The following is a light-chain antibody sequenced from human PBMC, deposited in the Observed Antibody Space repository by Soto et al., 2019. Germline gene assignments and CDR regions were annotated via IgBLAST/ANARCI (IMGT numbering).Light chain of an antibody. CDR1: SSNIGAGYD. J-gene: IGLJ2*01. V-gene: IGLV1-40*01. Sequence: QSVLTQPPSVSGAPGQRVTISCTGSSSNIGAGYDVHWYQQIPGTAPKVLIHDNTNRPSGVPDRFSGSKSGTSASLAITGLQAEDEADYYCQSYDSSLSGVVFGGGTKVTVL. CDR2: DNT. CDR3: QSYDSSLSGVV.